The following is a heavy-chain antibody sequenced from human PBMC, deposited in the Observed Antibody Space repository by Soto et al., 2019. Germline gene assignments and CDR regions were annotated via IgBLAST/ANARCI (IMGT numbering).Heavy chain of an antibody. D-gene: IGHD4-17*01. J-gene: IGHJ5*01. CDR3: AKPSVPRPRKTVTFDF. V-gene: IGHV3-23*01. Sequence: EVQLLESGGGLVQPGGSLRLSCAASGFTFSSYAMSWVLQAPWKGLTWVSAISGSGGSTYYADSVKGRFTISRDNSKNTLYLQMNSLRAEDTAVYYCAKPSVPRPRKTVTFDFWGQGTLVTVSS. CDR2: ISGSGGST. CDR1: GFTFSSYA.